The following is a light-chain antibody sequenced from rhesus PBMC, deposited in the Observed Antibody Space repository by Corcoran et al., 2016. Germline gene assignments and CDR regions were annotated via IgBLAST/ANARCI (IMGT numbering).Light chain of an antibody. J-gene: IGKJ4*01. V-gene: IGKV1-28*03. CDR2: AAY. Sequence: DIQMTQSPSSLSASVGDTVTITCRASQGISSYLNWFQQKPGKAPKLLIFAAYRLESGVPSRFSGSGSGTDFTLTISSLQPEDFAVYYCLQHNGYPLTFGGGTKVEL. CDR1: QGISSY. CDR3: LQHNGYPLT.